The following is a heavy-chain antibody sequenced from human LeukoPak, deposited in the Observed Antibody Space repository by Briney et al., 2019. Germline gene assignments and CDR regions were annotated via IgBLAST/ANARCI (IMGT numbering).Heavy chain of an antibody. D-gene: IGHD3-16*01. V-gene: IGHV4-4*07. J-gene: IGHJ2*01. CDR1: GDSIRSYY. CDR2: IYTSGST. CDR3: ASPVGAERYWYFDL. Sequence: SETLSLTCTVSGDSIRSYYRSWIRQPAGKGLEWIGRIYTSGSTNYNPSLQNRVTMSVDTSENQFSLKLSSVTAADTAVYYCASPVGAERYWYFDLWGRGTLVTVSS.